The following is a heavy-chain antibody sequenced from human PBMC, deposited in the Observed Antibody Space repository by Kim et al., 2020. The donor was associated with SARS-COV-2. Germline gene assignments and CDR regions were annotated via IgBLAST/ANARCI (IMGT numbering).Heavy chain of an antibody. Sequence: SETLSLTCSLSGGSISSYLWTWIRQPPGKGLEWIGYIYYSGKKNYNPSLASRVTMSVDSSKNQFSLTLRSVTTADTAAYYCARGREEVFGSVDVCGPGTT. CDR3: ARGREEVFGSVDV. D-gene: IGHD3-10*02. J-gene: IGHJ6*02. CDR2: IYYSGKK. CDR1: GGSISSYL. V-gene: IGHV4-59*13.